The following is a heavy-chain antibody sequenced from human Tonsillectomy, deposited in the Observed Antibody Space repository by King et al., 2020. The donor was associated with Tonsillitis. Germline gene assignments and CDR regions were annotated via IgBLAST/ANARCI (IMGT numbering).Heavy chain of an antibody. D-gene: IGHD3-16*01. Sequence: MHWVRQAPGKGREGVAVITYDGSNKYYADSVKGRFTISRDNSNNTLYLQMNSLRAEDTAVYFCARSAYYFDYWGPGTLVTVSS. J-gene: IGHJ4*02. CDR3: ARSAYYFDY. V-gene: IGHV3-33*05. CDR2: ITYDGSNK.